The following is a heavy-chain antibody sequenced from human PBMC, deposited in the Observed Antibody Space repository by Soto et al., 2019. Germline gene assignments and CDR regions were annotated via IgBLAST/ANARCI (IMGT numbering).Heavy chain of an antibody. J-gene: IGHJ6*04. D-gene: IGHD5-18*01. CDR1: GGSISSSNW. CDR2: IYHSGST. V-gene: IGHV4-4*02. Sequence: SETLSLTCAVSGGSISSSNWWSWVRQPPGKGLEWIGEIYHSGSTNYNPSLKSRVTISVDKSKNQFSLKLSSVTAADTAVYYCASNLRGYSYGSYYYYYGMDVWGKGTTVTVSS. CDR3: ASNLRGYSYGSYYYYYGMDV.